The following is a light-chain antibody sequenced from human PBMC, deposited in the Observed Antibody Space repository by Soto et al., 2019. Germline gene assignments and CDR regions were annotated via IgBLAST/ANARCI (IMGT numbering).Light chain of an antibody. V-gene: IGKV1-12*01. CDR3: QQARSFPPT. CDR2: TAS. Sequence: DIQMTQSPSSVSASVGDRVTITCRASQGISSWLAWYQQKPGKAPELLIYTASSLRSGVPSRFSGSGSGTDVTLAISSLQPEDFATYSCQQARSFPPTFGQGTKVEIK. CDR1: QGISSW. J-gene: IGKJ1*01.